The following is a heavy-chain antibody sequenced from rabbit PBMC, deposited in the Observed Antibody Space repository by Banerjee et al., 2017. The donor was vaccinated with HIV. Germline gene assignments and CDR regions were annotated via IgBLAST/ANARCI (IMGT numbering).Heavy chain of an antibody. CDR3: ARDSGSSFSTYGMDL. CDR1: GFSFSSNYW. CDR2: IDTGSSGST. D-gene: IGHD8-1*01. V-gene: IGHV1S45*01. J-gene: IGHJ6*01. Sequence: EESGGGLVQPEGSLTLTCTASGFSFSSNYWISWVRQAPGKGLEWIGDIDTGSSGSTYYASWAKGRFTISKTSSTTVTLQMTSLTAADTATYFCARDSGSSFSTYGMDLRGPGTLVTVS.